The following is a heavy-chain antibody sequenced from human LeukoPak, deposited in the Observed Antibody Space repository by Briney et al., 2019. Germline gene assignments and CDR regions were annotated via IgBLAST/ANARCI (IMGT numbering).Heavy chain of an antibody. Sequence: SETLSLTCTVSGGSLSSYYWSWIRQPPGKGLEWIGYIYYSGSTNYNPPLKSRVTISVDTSKNQFSLKLSSVTAADTAVYYCARVRYYGSGSPSFDYWGQGTLVTVSS. J-gene: IGHJ4*02. CDR1: GGSLSSYY. CDR2: IYYSGST. V-gene: IGHV4-59*01. D-gene: IGHD3-10*01. CDR3: ARVRYYGSGSPSFDY.